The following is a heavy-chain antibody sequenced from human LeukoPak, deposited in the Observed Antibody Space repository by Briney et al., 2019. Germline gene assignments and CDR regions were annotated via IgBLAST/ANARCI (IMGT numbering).Heavy chain of an antibody. J-gene: IGHJ4*02. CDR1: GYTLTGYG. CDR2: IRYDGSNK. CDR3: SKDYFLRITMIVVVMPDY. V-gene: IGHV3-30*02. D-gene: IGHD3-22*01. Sequence: PGGSLRLSCAASGYTLTGYGMYWVRQAPGKGLEWVAFIRYDGSNKYYADSVKGRFTISRDNSKNTLYLQMNSLRAEDAAVYYCSKDYFLRITMIVVVMPDYWGQGTLVTVSS.